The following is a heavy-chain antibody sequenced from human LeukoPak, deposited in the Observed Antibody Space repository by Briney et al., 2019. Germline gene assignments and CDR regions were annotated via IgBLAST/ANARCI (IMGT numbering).Heavy chain of an antibody. CDR3: AGHNPCNTMDF. Sequence: SETLSLTCTVSGGSISSYYWSWIRQPPGKGLEWIAYISDIGSINYNPSLKSRVTISLDTSKNQFSLKLSAVTAADTAVYYCAGHNPCNTMDFWGQGTMITVSS. V-gene: IGHV4-59*08. D-gene: IGHD3-10*01. J-gene: IGHJ4*02. CDR1: GGSISSYY. CDR2: ISDIGSI.